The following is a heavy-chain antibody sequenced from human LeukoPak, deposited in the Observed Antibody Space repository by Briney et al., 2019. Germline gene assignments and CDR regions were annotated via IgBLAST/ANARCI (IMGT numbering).Heavy chain of an antibody. V-gene: IGHV3-23*01. CDR2: ISGSGGST. CDR1: GFTFSSYA. CDR3: ANGRVLRYFDCPLDY. J-gene: IGHJ4*02. D-gene: IGHD3-9*01. Sequence: GGSLRLSCAASGFTFSSYAMSWVRQAPGKGLEWVSAISGSGGSTYYADSVKGRFTISRDNSKNTLYLQMNSLRCEDTAVYYCANGRVLRYFDCPLDYWGQGALVTVSS.